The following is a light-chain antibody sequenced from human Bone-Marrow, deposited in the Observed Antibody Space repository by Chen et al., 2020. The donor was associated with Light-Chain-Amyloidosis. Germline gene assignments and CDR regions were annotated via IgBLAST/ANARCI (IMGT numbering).Light chain of an antibody. CDR3: QQYNDWPRT. CDR2: GAF. CDR1: HSVSSN. V-gene: IGKV3-15*01. Sequence: EIVMTQSPATLSLSPGERATLSCRASHSVSSNLACYQQKPGQAPRLLIYGAFTRATGIPARFSGGGSGTEVTLTISSLQSEDFAVYYCQQYNDWPRTFGQGIRVEIK. J-gene: IGKJ1*01.